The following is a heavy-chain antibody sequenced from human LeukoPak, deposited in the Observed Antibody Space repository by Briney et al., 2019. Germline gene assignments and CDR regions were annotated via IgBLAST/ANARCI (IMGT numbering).Heavy chain of an antibody. D-gene: IGHD6-19*01. CDR1: GFTFSNFA. CDR2: ISASGPST. CDR3: AKHLAVAGTLAAY. J-gene: IGHJ4*02. V-gene: IGHV3-23*01. Sequence: PGGSLRLSCAASGFTFSNFAMSWVRQATGKGLEWVSGISASGPSTYYEDSVKGRFTISRDNSKNTVYLQMNSLRAEDTAVYYCAKHLAVAGTLAAYWGQGTLVTVSS.